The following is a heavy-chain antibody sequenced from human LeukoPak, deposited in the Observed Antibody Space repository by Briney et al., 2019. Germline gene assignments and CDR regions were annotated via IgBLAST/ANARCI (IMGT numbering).Heavy chain of an antibody. CDR1: GGSISSADYS. V-gene: IGHV4-30-2*01. Sequence: SQTLSLTCGVSGGSISSADYSWGWIRQPPEKGLEWIGYIYHTGGPYYNPSLKSRVTISIDKSKNQYSLNLRSVTAADTAVYYCARVKTVYNWFDPWGPGTLVTVSS. CDR3: ARVKTVYNWFDP. J-gene: IGHJ5*02. D-gene: IGHD4-17*01. CDR2: IYHTGGP.